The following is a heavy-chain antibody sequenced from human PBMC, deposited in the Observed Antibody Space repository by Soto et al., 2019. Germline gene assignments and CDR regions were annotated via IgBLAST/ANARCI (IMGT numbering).Heavy chain of an antibody. CDR2: MSGSGGRT. D-gene: IGHD6-19*01. Sequence: EVQLLESGGGLVQPGGSLRLSCAASGFTFTSYAMSWLRQAPGQGLEWVSAMSGSGGRTNYADSVKGRFTISRDSSKNTLYLEMNSLKAEDTSLYYCAKERYSSGWRGGLDYGSQGTLVTVSS. CDR1: GFTFTSYA. V-gene: IGHV3-23*01. J-gene: IGHJ4*02. CDR3: AKERYSSGWRGGLDY.